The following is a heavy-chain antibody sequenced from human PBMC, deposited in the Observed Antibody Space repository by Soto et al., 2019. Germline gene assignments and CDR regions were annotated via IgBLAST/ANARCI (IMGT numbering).Heavy chain of an antibody. Sequence: EVQLVESGGGLVKPGGSLRLSCAASGFTFSSYSMNWVRHAPGTGLEWVSSISSSSSYIYYADSVKGRFTISRDNAKNSLYLQMNSLRAEDTAVYYCARDLYIDGMDVWGQGTTVTVSS. CDR2: ISSSSSYI. CDR1: GFTFSSYS. V-gene: IGHV3-21*01. J-gene: IGHJ6*02. CDR3: ARDLYIDGMDV.